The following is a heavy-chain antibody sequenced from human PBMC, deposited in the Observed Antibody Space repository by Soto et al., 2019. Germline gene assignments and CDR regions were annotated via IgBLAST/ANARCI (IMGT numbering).Heavy chain of an antibody. CDR1: GFTFSRYA. CDR3: AKTILPEYYGSGTFDY. D-gene: IGHD3-10*01. J-gene: IGHJ4*02. CDR2: VSGSGTQT. Sequence: GGSLRLSCAASGFTFSRYAMTWVRQAPGKGLEWLSVVSGSGTQTFYAGSVKGRFTISRDNSRNTLYLEMNSLRAEDTAVYFCAKTILPEYYGSGTFDYWGQGTLVTVSS. V-gene: IGHV3-23*01.